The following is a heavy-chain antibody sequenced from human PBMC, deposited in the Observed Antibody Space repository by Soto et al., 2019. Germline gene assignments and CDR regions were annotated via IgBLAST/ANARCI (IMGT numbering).Heavy chain of an antibody. CDR1: GGSITSDYSC. J-gene: IGHJ4*02. Sequence: SETLSLTCXVSGGSITSDYSCWSWIRQPPGEGLEWIGHIFDSGTTYTNPSLRSQVAISLDTSKNHFSLTLSSVTAADTAVYYCANGRTAVYIFWAKDFDYWGQGTLVTVSS. D-gene: IGHD3-3*01. CDR3: ANGRTAVYIFWAKDFDY. V-gene: IGHV4-30-4*01. CDR2: IFDSGTT.